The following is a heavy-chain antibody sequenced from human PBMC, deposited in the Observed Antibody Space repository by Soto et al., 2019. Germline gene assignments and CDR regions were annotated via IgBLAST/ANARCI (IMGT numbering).Heavy chain of an antibody. J-gene: IGHJ4*02. D-gene: IGHD6-19*01. CDR3: ARALSSGSLRGFDY. CDR2: IYYSGGT. Sequence: PSETLSLTCTVSGGSISSYYWSWIRQPPGKGLEWIGYIYYSGGTNYAQKFQGWVTMTRDTSISTAYMELSRLRSDDTAVYYCARALSSGSLRGFDYWGQGTLVTVSS. CDR1: GGSISSYY. V-gene: IGHV4-59*01.